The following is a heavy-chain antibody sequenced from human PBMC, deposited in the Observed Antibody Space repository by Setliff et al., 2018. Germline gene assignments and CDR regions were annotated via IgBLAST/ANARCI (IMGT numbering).Heavy chain of an antibody. CDR1: GDSISSYY. Sequence: SETLSLTCTVSGDSISSYYWSWIRQSPGKGLEWIGYISNRGNTNYNPSLKSRLTISVDTSKNQFSLRLTSVTAADTAIYYCARVRNTQNGFFDYWSQGTLVTVSS. V-gene: IGHV4-59*12. J-gene: IGHJ4*02. D-gene: IGHD1-1*01. CDR3: ARVRNTQNGFFDY. CDR2: ISNRGNT.